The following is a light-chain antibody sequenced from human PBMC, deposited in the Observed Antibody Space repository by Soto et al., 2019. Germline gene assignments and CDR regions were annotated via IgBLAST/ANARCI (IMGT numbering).Light chain of an antibody. CDR2: DVS. Sequence: QSALTQPASVSGSPGQSITISCTGTSSDVGGYNYVSWYQQHPGKAPKLMIYDVSNRPSGVSNRFSGSKSGNTASQTISGLEAEEEADYYCSLYTSSSTLIFGGGTKLTVL. J-gene: IGLJ2*01. CDR3: SLYTSSSTLI. V-gene: IGLV2-14*01. CDR1: SSDVGGYNY.